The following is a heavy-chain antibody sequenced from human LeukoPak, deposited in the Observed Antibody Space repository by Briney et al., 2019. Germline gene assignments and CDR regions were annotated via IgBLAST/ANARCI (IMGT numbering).Heavy chain of an antibody. CDR2: IKRDGSDK. CDR3: ARGSGWLPDY. D-gene: IGHD6-13*01. CDR1: GFTFSSYW. J-gene: IGHJ4*02. V-gene: IGHV3-7*01. Sequence: GGSLRLSCAASGFTFSSYWMNWVRQAPGKGLEWVANIKRDGSDKYYLDSVRGRFTISRDNAKNSLYLQMSSLRVEDTAMYYCARGSGWLPDYWGRGTLVTVSS.